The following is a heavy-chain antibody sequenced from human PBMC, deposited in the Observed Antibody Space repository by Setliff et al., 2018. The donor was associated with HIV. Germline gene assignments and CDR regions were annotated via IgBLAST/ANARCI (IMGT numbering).Heavy chain of an antibody. CDR1: GGSISSGSHY. V-gene: IGHV4-39*02. Sequence: SETLSLTCTVSGGSISSGSHYWGWIRQAPGKGLEWIGNIYYSGTTFYNPSLKSRVSISVDTSRNEFSLNLTSVTAADTAVYYCAREFSSSSFDQWGQGTLVTVSS. D-gene: IGHD6-6*01. J-gene: IGHJ4*02. CDR3: AREFSSSSFDQ. CDR2: IYYSGTT.